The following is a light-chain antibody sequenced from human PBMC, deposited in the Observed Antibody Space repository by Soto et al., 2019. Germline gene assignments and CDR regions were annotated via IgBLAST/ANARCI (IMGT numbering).Light chain of an antibody. CDR3: QQYNNWPYT. V-gene: IGKV3D-15*01. J-gene: IGKJ3*01. Sequence: MVMTQSPATLSVSPGERATLSCRASQSVSTKLAWYQQKPGQAPRLLIYGASTRATGIPARFSGSGSGIEFTLTISSLQSEDFAVYYCQQYNNWPYTFGPGTRVDIK. CDR2: GAS. CDR1: QSVSTK.